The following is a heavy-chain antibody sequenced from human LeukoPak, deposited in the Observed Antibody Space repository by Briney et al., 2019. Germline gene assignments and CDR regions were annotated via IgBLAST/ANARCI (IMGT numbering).Heavy chain of an antibody. V-gene: IGHV3-30-3*01. CDR3: ARTSSSPNLGMDV. CDR2: ISYDGSNK. J-gene: IGHJ6*02. D-gene: IGHD6-13*01. CDR1: GFTFSSYA. Sequence: GGSLRLSCAASGFTFSSYAMHCVRQAPGKGLEWVAVISYDGSNKYYADSVKGRFTISRDNSKNTLYLQMNSLRAEDTAVYYCARTSSSPNLGMDVWGQGTTVTVFS.